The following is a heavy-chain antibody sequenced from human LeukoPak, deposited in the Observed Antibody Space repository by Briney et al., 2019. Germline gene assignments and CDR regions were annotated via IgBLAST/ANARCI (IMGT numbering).Heavy chain of an antibody. CDR2: IKSKTDGGTT. D-gene: IGHD3-10*01. J-gene: IGHJ4*02. CDR3: AKDRFFSMVRGVSGFDY. CDR1: GFTFSNAW. Sequence: PGGSLRLSCAASGFTFSNAWMSWVRQAPGKGLEWVGRIKSKTDGGTTDYAAPVKGRFTISRDNSKNTLYLQMNSLRAEDTAVYYCAKDRFFSMVRGVSGFDYWGQGTLVTVSS. V-gene: IGHV3-15*01.